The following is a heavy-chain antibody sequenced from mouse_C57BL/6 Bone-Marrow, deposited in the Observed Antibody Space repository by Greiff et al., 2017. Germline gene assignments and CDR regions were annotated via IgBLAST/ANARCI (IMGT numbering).Heavy chain of an antibody. V-gene: IGHV5-6*01. J-gene: IGHJ1*03. CDR3: ARQAVVAIWYFDV. D-gene: IGHD1-1*01. CDR2: ISSGGSYT. CDR1: GFTFSSYG. Sequence: EVKLMESGGDLVKPGGSLKLSCAASGFTFSSYGMSWVRQTPDKRLEWVATISSGGSYTYYPDSVKGRFTISRDNATNTLYVQMSSLKSEDTAMYYCARQAVVAIWYFDVWGTRATVTVAS.